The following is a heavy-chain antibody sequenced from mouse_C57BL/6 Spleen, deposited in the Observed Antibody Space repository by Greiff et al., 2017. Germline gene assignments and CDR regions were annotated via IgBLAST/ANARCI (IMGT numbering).Heavy chain of an antibody. V-gene: IGHV1-82*01. CDR3: ARQLRPPYYFDY. D-gene: IGHD3-2*02. CDR2: LYPGDGDT. Sequence: VQLQQSGPELVKPEASVKISCKASGYAFSSSWMNWVKQRPGKGLEWIGRLYPGDGDTNYNGKFKGKATLTADKSSSTAYMQLSSLTSEDSAVYFCARQLRPPYYFDYWGQGTTLTVSS. CDR1: GYAFSSSW. J-gene: IGHJ2*01.